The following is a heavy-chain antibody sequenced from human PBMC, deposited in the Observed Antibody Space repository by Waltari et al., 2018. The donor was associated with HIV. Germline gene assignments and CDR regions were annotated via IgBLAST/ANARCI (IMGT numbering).Heavy chain of an antibody. J-gene: IGHJ4*02. D-gene: IGHD3-22*01. CDR3: ARDRWYYFDTSDYFYDY. CDR2: ISNSCDII. Sequence: QVQLVESGGGLVKPGGSLRLSCAASGFTFSDYYMNWIRQAPGKGLEWISYISNSCDIIYYADSVKGRFTISRDNAKNSLYLQMNSLRAEDTAVYYCARDRWYYFDTSDYFYDYWGQGTLVTVSS. CDR1: GFTFSDYY. V-gene: IGHV3-11*01.